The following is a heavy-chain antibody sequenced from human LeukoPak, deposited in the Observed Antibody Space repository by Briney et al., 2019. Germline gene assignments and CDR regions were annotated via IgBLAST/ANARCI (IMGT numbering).Heavy chain of an antibody. D-gene: IGHD3-9*01. CDR3: ARDHHYDILTNWFDP. Sequence: SETLSLTCTVSGYSISSGYYWGWIRQPPGKGLEWIGSIYHSGSTYYSPSLKSRVTISVDTSKNQFSLKLSSVTAADTAVYYCARDHHYDILTNWFDPWGQGTLVTVSS. CDR1: GYSISSGYY. J-gene: IGHJ5*02. V-gene: IGHV4-38-2*02. CDR2: IYHSGST.